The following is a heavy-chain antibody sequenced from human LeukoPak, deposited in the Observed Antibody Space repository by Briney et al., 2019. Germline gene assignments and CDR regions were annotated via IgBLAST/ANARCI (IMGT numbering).Heavy chain of an antibody. CDR3: ARRFDC. V-gene: IGHV3-48*04. Sequence: PGGSLRLSCAAPGFTFSSFNMNWVRQAPGKGLEWVSHISNSGTIYYADSVKGRFTVSRDNAKNSLYLQMNSLRVEDTAVYYCARRFDCWGQGTLVIVSS. J-gene: IGHJ4*02. CDR2: ISNSGTI. CDR1: GFTFSSFN.